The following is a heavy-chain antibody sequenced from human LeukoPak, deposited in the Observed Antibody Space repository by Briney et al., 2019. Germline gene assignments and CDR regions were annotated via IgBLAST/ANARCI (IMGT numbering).Heavy chain of an antibody. CDR3: ARDTLLGYCSGGSCYSEDY. D-gene: IGHD2-15*01. Sequence: ASVKVSCKASGYTFTSYGISWVRQAPGRGLEWMGWISAYNGNTNYAQKLQGRVTMTTDTSTSTAYMELRSLRSDDTAVYYCARDTLLGYCSGGSCYSEDYWGQGTLVTVSS. J-gene: IGHJ4*02. V-gene: IGHV1-18*01. CDR2: ISAYNGNT. CDR1: GYTFTSYG.